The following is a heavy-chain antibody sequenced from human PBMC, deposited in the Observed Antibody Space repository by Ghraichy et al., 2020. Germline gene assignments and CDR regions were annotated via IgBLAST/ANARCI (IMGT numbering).Heavy chain of an antibody. CDR1: GLTLSSYG. V-gene: IGHV3-30*18. D-gene: IGHD3-22*01. Sequence: LTCAASGLTLSSYGMHWVRQAPGKGLEWVAVISYDGSNKYYANSVKGRFTISRDNSKNTLYLQMNSLRPADTALYYCAKGHLHYYDSSGYVGYFDYWGQGTLVTVSS. CDR3: AKGHLHYYDSSGYVGYFDY. J-gene: IGHJ4*02. CDR2: ISYDGSNK.